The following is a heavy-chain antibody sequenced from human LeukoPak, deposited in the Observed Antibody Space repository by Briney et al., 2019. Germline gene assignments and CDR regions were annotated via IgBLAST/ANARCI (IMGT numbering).Heavy chain of an antibody. CDR2: IIPIFGTA. Sequence: SVKVSCKASGGTFSSYAISWVRQAPGQGLEWMGRIIPIFGTANYAQKFQGRVTITTDDSTSTAYMELSSLRSEDTAVYYCARDGITIFGVVKDPFDYWGQGTLVTVSS. V-gene: IGHV1-69*05. J-gene: IGHJ4*02. D-gene: IGHD3-3*01. CDR1: GGTFSSYA. CDR3: ARDGITIFGVVKDPFDY.